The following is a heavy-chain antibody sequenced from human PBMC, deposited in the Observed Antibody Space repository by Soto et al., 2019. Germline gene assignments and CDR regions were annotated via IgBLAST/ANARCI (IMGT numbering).Heavy chain of an antibody. J-gene: IGHJ1*01. CDR1: VGSVTSDW. CDR3: ARNGGWPPNALEYFKD. D-gene: IGHD6-19*01. V-gene: IGHV4-59*02. CDR2: VSYSGGP. Sequence: SETLSLTCTVSVGSVTSDWWSWMRQSPGKGLEWIGYVSYSGGPTYNPSLRSRVAIAVDLSKNQFSLRLRSVTAADTAVYYCARNGGWPPNALEYFKDWGQGTLGTVSS.